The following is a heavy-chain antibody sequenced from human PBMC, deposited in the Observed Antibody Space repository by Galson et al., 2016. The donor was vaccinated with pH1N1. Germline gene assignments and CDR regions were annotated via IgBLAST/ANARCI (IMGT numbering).Heavy chain of an antibody. D-gene: IGHD5-24*01. Sequence: SETLSLTCAISGGSISRSNWCWVRQSPVKGLEWIAYLYSSGTTTYNPSVTSRVTISVDTPKNQFSLNLDFVTAANTAIYYCARHLHVPGFKGIDSLGQGILVTVSS. CDR3: ARHLHVPGFKGIDS. V-gene: IGHV4-59*08. CDR1: GGSISRSN. J-gene: IGHJ4*02. CDR2: LYSSGTT.